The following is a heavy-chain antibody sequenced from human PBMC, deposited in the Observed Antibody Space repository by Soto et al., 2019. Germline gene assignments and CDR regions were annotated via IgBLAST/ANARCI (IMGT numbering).Heavy chain of an antibody. V-gene: IGHV3-7*05. D-gene: IGHD6-13*01. J-gene: IGHJ4*02. Sequence: EVQLVESGGGLVQPGGSLRLSCAASGFTFSSYWMSWVRQAPGKGLEWVANIKQDGSEKYYVDSVKSRFTISRDNAKNSLYLQMNSLRAEDTAVYYCASLASAEYYFDYWGKGTLVTVSS. CDR3: ASLASAEYYFDY. CDR2: IKQDGSEK. CDR1: GFTFSSYW.